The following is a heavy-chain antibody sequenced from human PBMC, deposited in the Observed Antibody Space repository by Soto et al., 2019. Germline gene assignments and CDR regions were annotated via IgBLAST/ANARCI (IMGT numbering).Heavy chain of an antibody. CDR2: FDPEDGET. Sequence: ASVEVSCKVSGYTLTELSMHWVRQAPGKGLEWMGGFDPEDGETIYAQKFQGRVTMTEDTSTDTAYMELSSLRSEDTAVYYCATYYYDSSGYLGGAFDIWGQGTMVTVSS. CDR3: ATYYYDSSGYLGGAFDI. V-gene: IGHV1-24*01. J-gene: IGHJ3*02. D-gene: IGHD3-22*01. CDR1: GYTLTELS.